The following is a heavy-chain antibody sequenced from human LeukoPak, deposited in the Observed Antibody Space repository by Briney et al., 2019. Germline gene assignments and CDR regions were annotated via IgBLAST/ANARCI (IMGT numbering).Heavy chain of an antibody. CDR3: ASLRGRIAAAGSFDY. V-gene: IGHV4-34*01. D-gene: IGHD6-13*01. J-gene: IGHJ4*02. CDR1: GGSFSGYY. Sequence: SETLSLTCAVYGGSFSGYYWSWIRQPPGKGLEWIGEINHSGSTNYNPSLKRRVTISVDTHKNQFSLKLISVTAADTAVYYCASLRGRIAAAGSFDYWGQGTLVTVSS. CDR2: INHSGST.